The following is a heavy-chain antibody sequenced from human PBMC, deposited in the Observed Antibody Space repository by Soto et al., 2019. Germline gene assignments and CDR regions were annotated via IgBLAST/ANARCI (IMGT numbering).Heavy chain of an antibody. V-gene: IGHV5-51*01. J-gene: IGHJ6*02. CDR1: GYSLTSYW. CDR3: ARVGYCISTSCPPRDYYYGMDV. D-gene: IGHD2-2*01. CDR2: IYPGDSDT. Sequence: PRESLKISCKGSGYSLTSYWIGWVRQMPGKGLEWMGIIYPGDSDTRYSPSFQGQVTISADKSISTAYLQWSSLKASDTAMYYCARVGYCISTSCPPRDYYYGMDVWGQGTTVTSP.